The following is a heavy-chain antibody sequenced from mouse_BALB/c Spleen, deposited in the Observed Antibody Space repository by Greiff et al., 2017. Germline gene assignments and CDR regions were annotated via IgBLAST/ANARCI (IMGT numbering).Heavy chain of an antibody. V-gene: IGHV1-4*02. CDR1: GYTFTSYT. CDR3: ARDDYYGSSYVAY. D-gene: IGHD1-1*01. J-gene: IGHJ3*01. Sequence: QVQLQQSAAELARPRASVKMSCKASGYTFTSYTMHWVKQRPGQGLEWIGYINPSSGYTEYNQKFKDKTTLTADKSSSTAYMQLSSLTSEDSAVYYCARDDYYGSSYVAYWGQGTLVTVSA. CDR2: INPSSGYT.